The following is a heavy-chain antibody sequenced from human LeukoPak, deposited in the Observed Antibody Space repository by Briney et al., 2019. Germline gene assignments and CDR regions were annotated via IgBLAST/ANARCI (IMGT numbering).Heavy chain of an antibody. CDR1: GFTFSSYA. J-gene: IGHJ6*02. CDR2: ISYDGSNK. D-gene: IGHD2-2*01. Sequence: GGSLRLSCAASGFTFSSYAMHWVRQAPGKGLEWVAVISYDGSNKYYADSVKGRFTISRDNSKNTLYLQMNSLRAEDTAVYYRARDIVVVPAAMYYYGMDVWGQGTTVTVSS. CDR3: ARDIVVVPAAMYYYGMDV. V-gene: IGHV3-30-3*01.